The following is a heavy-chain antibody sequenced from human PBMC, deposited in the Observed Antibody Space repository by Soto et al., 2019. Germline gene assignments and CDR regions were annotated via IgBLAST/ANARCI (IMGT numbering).Heavy chain of an antibody. CDR1: GGSLSSGGHY. Sequence: SETLSLTCTVSGGSLSSGGHYWTWIRQRTGKGLEWIGYIFHSGSTYYNPSLKSRVTTSVDTSKNQFSLRLSSVTAADTAVYYCARDGGRGDTVSAIDIWGQGTMVTVSS. CDR2: IFHSGST. D-gene: IGHD4-17*01. J-gene: IGHJ3*02. V-gene: IGHV4-31*03. CDR3: ARDGGRGDTVSAIDI.